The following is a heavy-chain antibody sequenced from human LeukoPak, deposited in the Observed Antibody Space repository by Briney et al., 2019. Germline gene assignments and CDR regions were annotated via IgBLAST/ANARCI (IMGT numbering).Heavy chain of an antibody. CDR3: ARVLDYYGSGTRGFDY. J-gene: IGHJ4*02. CDR2: MYHSGST. CDR1: GYSISTGYY. Sequence: RASETLPLTCTVSGYSISTGYYWGWIRQPPGEGLGWIGSMYHSGSTYYNPSLKRRVTMSADTSKNHFSLKVNSVTAADTAVYYCARVLDYYGSGTRGFDYWGQGILVTVSS. D-gene: IGHD3-10*01. V-gene: IGHV4-38-2*02.